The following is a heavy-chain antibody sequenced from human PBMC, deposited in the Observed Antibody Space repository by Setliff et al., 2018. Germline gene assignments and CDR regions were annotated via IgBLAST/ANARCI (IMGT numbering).Heavy chain of an antibody. D-gene: IGHD6-19*01. J-gene: IGHJ4*02. Sequence: TLSLTCSVSGGSVTTSRYYWSWIRQPAGKGLEWIGRIHSSGSTKFNPSLESRVTMSVDTSKNQFSLKLTSVTAADTAVYYCARHRAVAGAYYFDFWGQGTLVTVSS. V-gene: IGHV4-61*02. CDR1: GGSVTTSRYY. CDR3: ARHRAVAGAYYFDF. CDR2: IHSSGST.